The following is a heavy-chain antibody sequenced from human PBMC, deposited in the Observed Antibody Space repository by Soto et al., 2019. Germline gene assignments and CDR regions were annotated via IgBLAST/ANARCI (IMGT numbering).Heavy chain of an antibody. J-gene: IGHJ5*02. CDR2: ISVYNENT. V-gene: IGHV1-18*04. CDR3: ERVRSPGHPPYNWFAP. CDR1: GYTFISSD. Sequence: ASVKVSCKASGYTFISSDITWVRQAPGKGLEGMGCISVYNENTNVPQNLQGRVILTTDTSTDTACMELRSLRSGDTAMYCCERVRSPGHPPYNWFAPWGQGTLVTISS.